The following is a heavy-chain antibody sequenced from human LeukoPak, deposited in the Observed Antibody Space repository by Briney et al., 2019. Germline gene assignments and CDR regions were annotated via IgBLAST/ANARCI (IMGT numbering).Heavy chain of an antibody. V-gene: IGHV4-34*01. J-gene: IGHJ4*02. CDR2: INHSGST. CDR1: GGSFSGYY. Sequence: PSETLSLTCAVYGGSFSGYYWSWIRQPPGKGLEWIGEINHSGSTNYNPSLKSRVTISVDTSKNQFSLKLSSVTAADTAVYYCARASGSYRVVDYWGQGTLVTVSS. CDR3: ARASGSYRVVDY. D-gene: IGHD1-26*01.